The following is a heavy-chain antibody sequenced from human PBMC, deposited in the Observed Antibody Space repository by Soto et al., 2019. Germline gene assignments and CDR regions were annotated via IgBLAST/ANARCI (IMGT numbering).Heavy chain of an antibody. CDR2: IIPIFGTA. CDR3: ARGSSGWYYYYGMDV. V-gene: IGHV1-69*05. Sequence: QVQLVQSGAEVKKPGSSVKVSCKASGGTFSSYAISWVRQAPGQGLEWMGGIIPIFGTANYAQKFQGRVTLTSDESTSPAYMGPSSLGSAATAVYYCARGSSGWYYYYGMDVWGQGTTVTVSS. CDR1: GGTFSSYA. D-gene: IGHD6-19*01. J-gene: IGHJ6*02.